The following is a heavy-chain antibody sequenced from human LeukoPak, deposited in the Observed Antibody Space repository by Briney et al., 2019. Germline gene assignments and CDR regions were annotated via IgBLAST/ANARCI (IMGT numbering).Heavy chain of an antibody. CDR2: IIPIFGTA. CDR1: GYTFTSYY. V-gene: IGHV1-69*13. D-gene: IGHD3-10*01. Sequence: SVKVSCKASGYTFTSYYMHWVRQAPGQGLEWMGGIIPIFGTANYAQKFQGRVTITADESTSTAYMELSSLRSEDTAVYYCASDPSGRFGELSTDYWGQGTLVTVSS. J-gene: IGHJ4*02. CDR3: ASDPSGRFGELSTDY.